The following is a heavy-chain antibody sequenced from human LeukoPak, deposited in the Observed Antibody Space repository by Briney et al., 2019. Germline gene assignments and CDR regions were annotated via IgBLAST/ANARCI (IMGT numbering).Heavy chain of an antibody. J-gene: IGHJ4*02. D-gene: IGHD3-3*01. CDR3: ARSTIFGVVIRGPDY. CDR2: IDPSDSYT. CDR1: GYTFTSYW. V-gene: IGHV5-10-1*01. Sequence: KVSCKASGYTFTSYWISWVRQMPGKGLEWMGRIDPSDSYTNYSPSFQGHVTISADKSISTAYLQWSSLKASDTAMYYCARSTIFGVVIRGPDYWGQGTLVTVSS.